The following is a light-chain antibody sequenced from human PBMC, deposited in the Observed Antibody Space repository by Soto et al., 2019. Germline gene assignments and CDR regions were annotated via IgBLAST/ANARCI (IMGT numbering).Light chain of an antibody. J-gene: IGKJ1*01. CDR3: QQYNNWPRT. V-gene: IGKV3-15*01. CDR2: GAS. Sequence: EILMTQSPSTLSVPPGERATLSCRASQSVSSNLAWYQQKPGQAPRLLIYGASTRATGIPARFSGSGSGTEFTLTISSLQSEDFAVYYCQQYNNWPRTFGQGTKVDIK. CDR1: QSVSSN.